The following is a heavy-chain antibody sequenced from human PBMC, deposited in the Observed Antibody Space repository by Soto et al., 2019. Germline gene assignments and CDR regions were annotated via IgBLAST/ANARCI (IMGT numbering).Heavy chain of an antibody. J-gene: IGHJ4*02. CDR2: IPYDGSNK. D-gene: IGHD3-22*01. CDR3: AKESTMIVAIDY. V-gene: IGHV3-30*18. CDR1: GFTFSSYG. Sequence: GGSLRLSCAASGFTFSSYGMHWVRQAPGKGLEWVAVIPYDGSNKYYADSVKGRFTISRDNSKNTLYLQMNSLRAEDTAVYYCAKESTMIVAIDYWGQGTLVTVS.